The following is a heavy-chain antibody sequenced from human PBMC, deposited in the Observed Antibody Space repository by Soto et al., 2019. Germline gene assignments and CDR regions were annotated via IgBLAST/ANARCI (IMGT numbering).Heavy chain of an antibody. CDR1: GYTFTNYY. Sequence: QVQLVQSGAEVKKPGASVKVSCKASGYTFTNYYMHWVRQAPGQGLEWMGMINPSVGSRSYAQKVQGRVTMTRDTSTSTVYMELSSLRSEDTAVYYCARPFRGVTALALDYWGQGTLVTVSS. CDR2: INPSVGSR. CDR3: ARPFRGVTALALDY. D-gene: IGHD3-10*01. V-gene: IGHV1-46*01. J-gene: IGHJ4*02.